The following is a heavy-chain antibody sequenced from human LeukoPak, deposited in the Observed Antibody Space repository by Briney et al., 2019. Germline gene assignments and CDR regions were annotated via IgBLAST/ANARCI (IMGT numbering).Heavy chain of an antibody. CDR1: GFTFSSYS. Sequence: GGSLRLSCAASGFTFSSYSMNWVRQAPGKGLEWVSSISSSSSYIYYADSVKGRFTISRDNSKNTLYLQMNSLRAEDTAVYYCARDRSYYGSGSYYWGYFDYWGQGTLVTVSS. CDR3: ARDRSYYGSGSYYWGYFDY. J-gene: IGHJ4*02. CDR2: ISSSSSYI. V-gene: IGHV3-21*01. D-gene: IGHD3-10*01.